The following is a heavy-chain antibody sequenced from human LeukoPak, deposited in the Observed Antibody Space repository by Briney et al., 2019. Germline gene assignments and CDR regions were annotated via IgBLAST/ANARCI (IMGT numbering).Heavy chain of an antibody. V-gene: IGHV3-23*01. CDR3: AKLGIVVVVAATTWFDP. Sequence: GGALRLSCAASGFTFSSYAMSWVRQAPGKGLEWVSAISGSGGSTYYADSVKGRVTISRDNSKNTLYLQMYSLRAEDTAVYYYAKLGIVVVVAATTWFDPWGQGTLVTVSS. D-gene: IGHD2-15*01. CDR2: ISGSGGST. CDR1: GFTFSSYA. J-gene: IGHJ5*02.